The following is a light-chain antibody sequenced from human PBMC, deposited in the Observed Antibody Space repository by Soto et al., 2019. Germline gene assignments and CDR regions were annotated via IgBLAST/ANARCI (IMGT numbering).Light chain of an antibody. J-gene: IGKJ5*01. V-gene: IGKV3D-15*01. CDR1: QSVGGH. CDR3: QQYNNWPLSIT. Sequence: MVMTQSPATRSVSPLEIATLSCMAIQSVGGHVAWYQQRPGQPPRLLIYGASNRATGIPDRFSGSGSGTDFTLTISRLQSEDFAVYYCQQYNNWPLSITFGQGTRLEIK. CDR2: GAS.